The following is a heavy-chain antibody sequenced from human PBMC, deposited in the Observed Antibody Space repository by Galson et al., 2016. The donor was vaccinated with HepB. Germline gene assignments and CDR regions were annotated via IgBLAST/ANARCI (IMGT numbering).Heavy chain of an antibody. CDR1: GFTFNAHW. D-gene: IGHD3-10*01. Sequence: SLRLSCAASGFTFNAHWMNWVRQAPGKGLEWVANIRGDGTVSYYAESVRGRFTISRDNAKNSLYLQMNGLRVDETAAYYCSREMTGSYFDWGQGTLVTVSS. CDR2: IRGDGTVS. CDR3: SREMTGSYFD. V-gene: IGHV3-7*01. J-gene: IGHJ4*02.